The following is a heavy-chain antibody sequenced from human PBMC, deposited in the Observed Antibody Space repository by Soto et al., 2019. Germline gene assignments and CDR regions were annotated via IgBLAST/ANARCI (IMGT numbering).Heavy chain of an antibody. CDR3: ARDSPFTQQQLFYFDY. D-gene: IGHD6-13*01. V-gene: IGHV1-18*01. CDR2: ISAYNGNT. J-gene: IGHJ4*02. CDR1: GYTFTSYG. Sequence: GASVKVSCKASGYTFTSYGISWVRQAPGQGLEWMGWISAYNGNTNYAQKLQGRVTMTTDTSTSTAYMELRSLRSEDTAVYYCARDSPFTQQQLFYFDYWGQGTLVTVSS.